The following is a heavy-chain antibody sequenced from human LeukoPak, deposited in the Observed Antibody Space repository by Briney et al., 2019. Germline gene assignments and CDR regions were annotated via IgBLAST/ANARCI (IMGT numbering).Heavy chain of an antibody. J-gene: IGHJ5*02. CDR3: AREGGDPRWLDP. D-gene: IGHD6-25*01. CDR2: INYSGST. CDR1: AGSISTFY. Sequence: PSETLSLTCTVSAGSISTFYWTWIRQPAGKGLEWIGRINYSGSTNYNPSPRGRVSMSVDRPKNQFSLTLNSVTAADTAVYYCAREGGDPRWLDPWGQGTLVTVSS. V-gene: IGHV4-4*07.